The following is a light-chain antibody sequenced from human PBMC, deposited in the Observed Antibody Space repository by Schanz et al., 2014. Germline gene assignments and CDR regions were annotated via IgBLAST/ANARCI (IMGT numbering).Light chain of an antibody. CDR1: SSDVGGYNY. CDR2: EVS. CDR3: CSNAGSNTLGV. J-gene: IGLJ3*02. V-gene: IGLV2-8*01. Sequence: QSALTQPPSASGSPGQTVTISCTGTSSDVGGYNYVSWYQQHPGKAPKLLIYEVSKRPSGVPDRFSGSKSGNTASLTVSGLQAEDEADYYCCSNAGSNTLGVFGGGTKVTVL.